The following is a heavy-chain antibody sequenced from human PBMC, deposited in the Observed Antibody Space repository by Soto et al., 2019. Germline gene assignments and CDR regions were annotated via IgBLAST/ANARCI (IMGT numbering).Heavy chain of an antibody. V-gene: IGHV1-18*01. CDR3: ARAPYYYDSSGYYLLHY. CDR1: GYTFTSYG. D-gene: IGHD3-22*01. J-gene: IGHJ4*02. CDR2: ISAYNGNT. Sequence: GASVKVSCKASGYTFTSYGISWVRQAPGQGLEWMGWISAYNGNTNYAQKLQGRVTMTTDTSTSTAYMELRSLGSDDTAVYYCARAPYYYDSSGYYLLHYWGQGTLVTVLL.